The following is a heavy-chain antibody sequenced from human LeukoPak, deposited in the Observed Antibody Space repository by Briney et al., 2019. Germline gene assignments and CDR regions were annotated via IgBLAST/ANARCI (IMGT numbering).Heavy chain of an antibody. V-gene: IGHV4-59*11. J-gene: IGHJ4*02. D-gene: IGHD3-3*01. CDR3: ARLKDVTIFGVLIPLSYFDN. Sequence: PSETLSLTCTVSGGSISSHYWSWIRQPPGKGLEWIGYIYYSGSTNYNPSLKSRVTISVDTSKNQFSLKLSSVTAADTAVYYCARLKDVTIFGVLIPLSYFDNWGQGTLVTVSS. CDR1: GGSISSHY. CDR2: IYYSGST.